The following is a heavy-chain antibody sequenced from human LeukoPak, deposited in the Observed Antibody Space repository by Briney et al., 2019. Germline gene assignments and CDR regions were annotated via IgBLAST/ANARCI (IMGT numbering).Heavy chain of an antibody. CDR1: GYSFSTYR. D-gene: IGHD6-13*01. CDR2: IDPSDLYT. J-gene: IGHJ3*02. CDR3: ASSIAAAGIGQNTFDI. Sequence: GESLKISCKGSGYSFSTYRTSWVRQMPGKGLEWMGKIDPSDLYTDYSPSFQGHVTISADTSINTAFLEWSSLKTSDTAIYYCASSIAAAGIGQNTFDIWGQGTVVAVSS. V-gene: IGHV5-10-1*01.